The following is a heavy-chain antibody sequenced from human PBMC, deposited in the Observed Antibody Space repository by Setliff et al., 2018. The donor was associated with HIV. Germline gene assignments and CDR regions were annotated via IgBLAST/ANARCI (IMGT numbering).Heavy chain of an antibody. CDR2: IYTSGNT. V-gene: IGHV4-61*09. J-gene: IGHJ4*02. D-gene: IGHD6-13*01. CDR3: ARVDALTQQFDS. Sequence: KTSETLSLTCTVSGGSISSGNSYWSWIRQPAVKGLEWIGHIYTSGNTNYNPSLKSRVTISIDTSKNQFSLKLTSVTAADTAVYSCARVDALTQQFDSWGQGTLVTVSS. CDR1: GGSISSGNSY.